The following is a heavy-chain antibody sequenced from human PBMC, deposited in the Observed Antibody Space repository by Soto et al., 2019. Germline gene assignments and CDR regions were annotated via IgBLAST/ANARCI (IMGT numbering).Heavy chain of an antibody. V-gene: IGHV3-49*03. D-gene: IGHD3-3*01. CDR3: TRVAPAASSLRVCMDV. CDR1: GFTFGDYA. Sequence: PGGSLRLSCAASGFTFGDYAMSWFRQAPGKGLEWVGFIRSKAYGGTTEYAASVKGRFTISRDDSKSIAYLQMNSLKTEDTAVYYCTRVAPAASSLRVCMDVWGQGTTVTVSS. J-gene: IGHJ6*02. CDR2: IRSKAYGGTT.